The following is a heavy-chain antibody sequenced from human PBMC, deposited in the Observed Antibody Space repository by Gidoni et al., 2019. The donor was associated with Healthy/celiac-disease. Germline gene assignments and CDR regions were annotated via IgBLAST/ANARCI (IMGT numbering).Heavy chain of an antibody. CDR1: GGSISSGSYY. CDR3: ARDHSTVTSGFDP. Sequence: QVQLQESGPGLVKPSQTLSLTCTVSGGSISSGSYYWSWIRQPAGKGLEWIGRIYTSGSTNYNPSLNSRVTMSVDTSKNQFSLTLSSVTAADTAVYYCARDHSTVTSGFDPWGQGTLVTVSS. J-gene: IGHJ5*02. CDR2: IYTSGST. V-gene: IGHV4-61*02. D-gene: IGHD4-17*01.